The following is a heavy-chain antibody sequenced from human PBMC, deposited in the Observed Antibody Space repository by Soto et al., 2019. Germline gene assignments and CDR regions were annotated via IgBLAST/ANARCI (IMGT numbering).Heavy chain of an antibody. J-gene: IGHJ4*02. CDR1: GFTFSSYA. Sequence: GGSLRLSCAASGFTFSSYAMHWVRQALGKGLEWVAVISYDGSNKYYADSVKGRFTISRDNSKSTLYLQMNSLTAEDTAVYYCARDRGYSYGYHYFDYWGQGTLVTVSS. CDR3: ARDRGYSYGYHYFDY. CDR2: ISYDGSNK. D-gene: IGHD5-18*01. V-gene: IGHV3-30-3*01.